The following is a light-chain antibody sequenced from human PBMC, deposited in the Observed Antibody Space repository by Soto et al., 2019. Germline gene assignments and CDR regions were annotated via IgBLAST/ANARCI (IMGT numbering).Light chain of an antibody. CDR1: QSISSW. CDR2: AAS. J-gene: IGKJ1*01. Sequence: DMQMTQSPSTLSTSVEDRVIITCRASQSISSWLAWYQQKPGKAPKRLIYAASSLQSGVPSRFSGSGSGTEFTLTISSLQSEDFAVYYCQQYNNWPETFGEGTKVDI. V-gene: IGKV1-5*01. CDR3: QQYNNWPET.